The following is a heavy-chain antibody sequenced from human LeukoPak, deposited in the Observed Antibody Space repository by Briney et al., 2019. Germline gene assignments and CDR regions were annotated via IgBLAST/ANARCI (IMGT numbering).Heavy chain of an antibody. CDR3: ARDLMGAAHYFQH. CDR2: IKQDGSEK. D-gene: IGHD2-15*01. J-gene: IGHJ1*01. Sequence: GSLRLSCAASGFTFSSYWMSWVRQAPGKGLEWVANIKQDGSEKYYVDSVKGRFTISRDNAKNSLYLQMNSLRAEDTAVYYCARDLMGAAHYFQHWGQGTLVTVSS. CDR1: GFTFSSYW. V-gene: IGHV3-7*01.